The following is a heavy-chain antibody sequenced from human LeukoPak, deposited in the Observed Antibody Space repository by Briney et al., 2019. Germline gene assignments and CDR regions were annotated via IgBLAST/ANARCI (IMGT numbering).Heavy chain of an antibody. CDR3: AKAPGQLYDFWSGPFDY. J-gene: IGHJ4*02. V-gene: IGHV3-48*01. CDR1: GFTFGSYS. D-gene: IGHD3-3*01. Sequence: GGSLRLSCVGSGFTFGSYSMNWVRHAPGKGLEWVSYIGHTGSITDYADSVKGRFTISRDNSKNTLYLQMNSLRAEDTAVYYCAKAPGQLYDFWSGPFDYWGQGTLVTVSS. CDR2: IGHTGSIT.